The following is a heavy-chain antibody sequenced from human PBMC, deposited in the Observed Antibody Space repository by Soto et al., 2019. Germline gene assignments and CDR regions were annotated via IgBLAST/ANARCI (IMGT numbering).Heavy chain of an antibody. V-gene: IGHV3-48*03. J-gene: IGHJ4*02. CDR3: ARGVRVRFFDF. CDR1: GFHFSDYE. Sequence: GGSLRLSCSASGFHFSDYELNLVRQAPGKGLEWVSYISSRGLTAYYSASVRGRFTISRDNAKNSVSLQMTTLRAEDTAIYYCARGVRVRFFDFWGQGALVTVSS. D-gene: IGHD3-3*01. CDR2: ISSRGLTA.